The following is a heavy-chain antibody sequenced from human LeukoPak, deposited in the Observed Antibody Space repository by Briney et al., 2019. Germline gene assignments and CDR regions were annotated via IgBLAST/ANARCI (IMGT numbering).Heavy chain of an antibody. CDR3: AKDGVGYCNNSSC. V-gene: IGHV3-23*01. D-gene: IGHD2-2*01. J-gene: IGHJ4*02. CDR1: AFTFSNYA. CDR2: ITGSGGST. Sequence: PGGSLRLSCAASAFTFSNYAMSWVRQAPGKGLEWVSAITGSGGSTYYADSVRGRFTISRGNSKATLYLQMNSLGAADTAVYYCAKDGVGYCNNSSCWGQGTLVTVS.